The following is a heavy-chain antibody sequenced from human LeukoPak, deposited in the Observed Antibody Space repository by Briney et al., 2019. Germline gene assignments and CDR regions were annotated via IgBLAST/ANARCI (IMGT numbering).Heavy chain of an antibody. CDR2: ISAYNGNT. D-gene: IGHD1-26*01. CDR3: ARGPLLVGANGNYYHYMDV. V-gene: IGHV1-18*01. J-gene: IGHJ6*03. CDR1: GYTFTSYG. Sequence: GASVKVSCKASGYTFTSYGISWVRQAPGQGLEWMGWISAYNGNTNYAQKLQGRVTMTTDTSTSTAYMELRSLRSDDTAVYYCARGPLLVGANGNYYHYMDVWGKGTTVTVSS.